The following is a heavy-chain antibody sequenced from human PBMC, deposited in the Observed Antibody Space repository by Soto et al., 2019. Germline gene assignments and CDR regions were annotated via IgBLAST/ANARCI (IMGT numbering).Heavy chain of an antibody. Sequence: GGSLRLSCAASGFTFSSYAMSWVRQAPGKGLEWVSAISGSGGSTYYADSVKGRFTISRDNSKNTLYLQMNSLRAEDTAVYYCASSLRYFDWLLSDAFDIWGQGTMVTVSS. D-gene: IGHD3-9*01. CDR2: ISGSGGST. V-gene: IGHV3-23*01. CDR3: ASSLRYFDWLLSDAFDI. J-gene: IGHJ3*02. CDR1: GFTFSSYA.